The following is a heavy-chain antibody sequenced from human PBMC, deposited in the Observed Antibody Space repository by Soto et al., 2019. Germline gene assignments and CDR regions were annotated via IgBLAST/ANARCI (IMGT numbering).Heavy chain of an antibody. V-gene: IGHV3-30*18. D-gene: IGHD5-18*01. CDR2: ISYDGSNK. Sequence: QVQLVESGGGVVQPGRSPRLSCAASGFTFSSYGMHWVRQAPGKGLEWVAVISYDGSNKYYADSVKGRFTISRDNSKNTLYLQMSSLRAEDTAVYYCAKGFSYSLIDYWGQGTLVTVSS. CDR1: GFTFSSYG. J-gene: IGHJ4*02. CDR3: AKGFSYSLIDY.